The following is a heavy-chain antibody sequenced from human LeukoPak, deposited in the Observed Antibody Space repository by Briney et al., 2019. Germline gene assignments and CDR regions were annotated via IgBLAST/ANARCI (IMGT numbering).Heavy chain of an antibody. J-gene: IGHJ3*02. V-gene: IGHV3-15*01. Sequence: GGSLRLSCAASGFTFSNAWMSWVRQAPGKGLEWVGRIKSKTDGGTTDYAAPVKGRFTISRDDSKNTLYLQMNSLKTEDTAVYYCTTDLYCSSTSCSYDAFDIWGQGTMVTVSS. D-gene: IGHD2-2*01. CDR3: TTDLYCSSTSCSYDAFDI. CDR2: IKSKTDGGTT. CDR1: GFTFSNAW.